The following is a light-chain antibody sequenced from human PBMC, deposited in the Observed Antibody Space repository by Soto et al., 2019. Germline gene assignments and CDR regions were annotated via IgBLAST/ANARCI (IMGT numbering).Light chain of an antibody. V-gene: IGKV3-15*01. Sequence: EIVVTQSPATLSVSPGERATLSCRASQSVGNNFAWYQQKPGQAPRLLIFATSTRATGVPARFSGGGSGTVFTLTISSLQSEDFAVYYCQQYGDWPLTFGGGAKVEIE. CDR1: QSVGNN. CDR2: ATS. CDR3: QQYGDWPLT. J-gene: IGKJ4*01.